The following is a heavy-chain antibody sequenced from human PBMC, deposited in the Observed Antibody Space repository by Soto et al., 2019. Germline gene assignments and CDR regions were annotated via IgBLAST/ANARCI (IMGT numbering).Heavy chain of an antibody. CDR3: ARGYFDY. CDR2: ISYDGSNK. V-gene: IGHV3-30-3*01. Sequence: PSGSLRLSCAASGFTFSSYAMHWVRQAPGKGLEWVAVISYDGSNKYYADSVKGRFTISRDNSKNTLYLQMNSLRAEDTAVYCCARGYFDYWGQGTLVTVSS. CDR1: GFTFSSYA. J-gene: IGHJ4*02.